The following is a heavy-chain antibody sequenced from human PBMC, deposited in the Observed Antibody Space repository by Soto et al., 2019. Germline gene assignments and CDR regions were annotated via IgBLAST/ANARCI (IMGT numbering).Heavy chain of an antibody. D-gene: IGHD2-2*01. CDR3: AKHEGYCSSTTCSNFDS. Sequence: GESLKISCRGSGFTFTNYLIAWVRQMPGKGLEWMGIIYPGDSDISYSPSFQGQVTISADKSINTAYLHWSSLKASDTAIYYCAKHEGYCSSTTCSNFDSWGQGTLVTVSS. J-gene: IGHJ4*02. V-gene: IGHV5-51*01. CDR2: IYPGDSDI. CDR1: GFTFTNYL.